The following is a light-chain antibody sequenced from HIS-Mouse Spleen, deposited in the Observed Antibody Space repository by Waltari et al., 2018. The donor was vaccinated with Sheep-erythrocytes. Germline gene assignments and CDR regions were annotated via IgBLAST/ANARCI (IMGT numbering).Light chain of an antibody. J-gene: IGLJ3*02. CDR3: CSYAGSSTPWV. CDR2: EGS. Sequence: QSALPPPASVSGSPGQSTTTSCTATSSDVGSFNLVSWYQQHPGKAPKLMIYEGSKRPSGVSNRFSGSKSGNTASLTISGLQAEDEADYYCCSYAGSSTPWVFGGGTKLTVL. CDR1: SSDVGSFNL. V-gene: IGLV2-23*01.